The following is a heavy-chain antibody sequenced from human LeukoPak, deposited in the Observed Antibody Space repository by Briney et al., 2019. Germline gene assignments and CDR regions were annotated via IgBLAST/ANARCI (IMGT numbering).Heavy chain of an antibody. CDR3: ARLDIAAAGCFDY. CDR1: GGSFSGYY. D-gene: IGHD6-13*01. J-gene: IGHJ4*02. V-gene: IGHV4-34*01. Sequence: SETLSLTCAVYGGSFSGYYWSWIRQPPGKGLEWIGEINHSGSTYYNPSLKSRVTISVDTSKNQFSLKLSSVTAADTAVYYCARLDIAAAGCFDYWGQGTLVTVSS. CDR2: INHSGST.